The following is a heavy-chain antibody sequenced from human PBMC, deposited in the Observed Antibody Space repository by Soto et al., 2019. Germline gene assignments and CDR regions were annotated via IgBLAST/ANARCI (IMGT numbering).Heavy chain of an antibody. V-gene: IGHV3-74*01. CDR1: GFTFSSYW. CDR3: AKVGVAGVYYGDYVREVDYYYYYYMTV. Sequence: GGSLRLSCAASGFTFSSYWMHWVRQAPGKGLVWVSRINSDGSSTSYADSVKGRFTISRDNAKNTLYLQMNSLRAEDTAVYYCAKVGVAGVYYGDYVREVDYYYYYYMTVGVKGTTVTVSS. J-gene: IGHJ6*03. D-gene: IGHD4-17*01. CDR2: INSDGSST.